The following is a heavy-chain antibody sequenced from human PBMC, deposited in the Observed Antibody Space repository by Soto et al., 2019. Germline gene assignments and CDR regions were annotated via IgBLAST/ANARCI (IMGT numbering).Heavy chain of an antibody. D-gene: IGHD2-8*01. J-gene: IGHJ4*02. V-gene: IGHV4-59*01. Sequence: SETLSLTCTVSGTSISSYYWSWIRRPPGKGLEWIANIHYSGTTNYNPSLASRVTLSVDTSKNQFSLKMTSVTAADRAMYFCARYNSYAIDYWGRGTLVTVSS. CDR2: IHYSGTT. CDR3: ARYNSYAIDY. CDR1: GTSISSYY.